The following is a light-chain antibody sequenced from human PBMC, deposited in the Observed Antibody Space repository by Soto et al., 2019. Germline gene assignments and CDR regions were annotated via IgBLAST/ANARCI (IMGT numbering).Light chain of an antibody. CDR3: QQYNNWPRT. CDR2: GAS. CDR1: QSVSSD. J-gene: IGKJ1*01. Sequence: EIVMTQSPATLSVSPGERATLSCRASQSVSSDLAWYHQKPGQAPRLLIYGASTRATGIPVRFSGSGSGTEFTLTINRLQSEDFAVYYCQQYNNWPRTFGQGTKVEIK. V-gene: IGKV3-15*01.